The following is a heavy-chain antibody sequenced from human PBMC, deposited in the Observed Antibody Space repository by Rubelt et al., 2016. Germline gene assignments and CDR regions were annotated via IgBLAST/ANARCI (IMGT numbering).Heavy chain of an antibody. CDR3: AIIGERYTSSNQWLPTQ. Sequence: QVQLQESGPGLVKPSGTLSLTCAVSGGSIDRSTWWNWVRQSPGKGLEWIGEINNSGITNYNPSLKSRTTISVDNPKKKFSLKLSSVTAADTAVYDWAIIGERYTSSNQWLPTQWGQGTLVTVSS. CDR1: GGSIDRSTW. CDR2: INNSGIT. V-gene: IGHV4-4*02. J-gene: IGHJ4*02. D-gene: IGHD3-22*01.